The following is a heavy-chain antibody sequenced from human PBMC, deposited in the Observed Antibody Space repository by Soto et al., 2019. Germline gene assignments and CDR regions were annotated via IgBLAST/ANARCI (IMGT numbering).Heavy chain of an antibody. V-gene: IGHV3-30*18. CDR2: ISYDGSNK. D-gene: IGHD2-15*01. J-gene: IGHJ6*02. CDR3: AKDAANCSGGSCYSSARNGMDF. Sequence: QVQLVESGGGVVQPGRSLRLSCAASGFTFSSYGMHWVRQAPGKRLEWVAVISYDGSNKYYADSVKGRFTISRDNSKNTLYLQMTSLRVEDTGVYYRAKDAANCSGGSCYSSARNGMDFWGQGTTVTVS. CDR1: GFTFSSYG.